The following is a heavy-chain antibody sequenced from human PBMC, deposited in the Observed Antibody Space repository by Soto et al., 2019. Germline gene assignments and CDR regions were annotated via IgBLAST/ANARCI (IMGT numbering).Heavy chain of an antibody. CDR1: GFTFDDHV. Sequence: EVQLVESGGGLVHPGRSLRLPCVASGFTFDDHVMNWVRQVPGKGLEWVGHISWNGYSIGYGGSVRGRFTISRDNAQNTLYLQMNNLRSEDTALYYCARSWSGSTSGRVDVWGRGTTVTVSS. CDR2: ISWNGYSI. CDR3: ARSWSGSTSGRVDV. D-gene: IGHD3-3*01. J-gene: IGHJ6*02. V-gene: IGHV3-9*01.